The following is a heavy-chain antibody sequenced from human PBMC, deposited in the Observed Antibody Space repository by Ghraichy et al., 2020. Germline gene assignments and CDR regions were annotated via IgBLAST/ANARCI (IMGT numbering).Heavy chain of an antibody. CDR3: ARVPPNDYGDYWYFDL. J-gene: IGHJ2*01. CDR2: MNPNSGNT. Sequence: ASVKVSCKASGYTFTSYDINWVRQATGQGLEWMGWMNPNSGNTGYAQKFQGRVTMTRNTSISTAYMELSSLRSEDTAVYYCARVPPNDYGDYWYFDLWGRGTLVTVSS. V-gene: IGHV1-8*01. D-gene: IGHD4-17*01. CDR1: GYTFTSYD.